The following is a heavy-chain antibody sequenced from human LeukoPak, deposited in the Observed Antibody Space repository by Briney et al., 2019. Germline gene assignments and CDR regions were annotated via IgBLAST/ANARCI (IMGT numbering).Heavy chain of an antibody. V-gene: IGHV1-18*04. CDR1: GNTFTRYY. J-gene: IGHJ4*02. CDR3: ARDGIAVAGTEVDY. CDR2: ISAYNGNT. D-gene: IGHD6-19*01. Sequence: ASVKVSCKASGNTFTRYYIHWVRQAPGQGLEWMGWISAYNGNTNYAQKLQGRVTMTTDTSTSTAYTELRSLRSDDTAVYYCARDGIAVAGTEVDYWGQGTLVTVSS.